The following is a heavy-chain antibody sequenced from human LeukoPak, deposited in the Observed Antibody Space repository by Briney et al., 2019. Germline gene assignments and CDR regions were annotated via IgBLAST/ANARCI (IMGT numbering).Heavy chain of an antibody. CDR2: FDPEDGEA. J-gene: IGHJ6*02. D-gene: IGHD3-10*01. CDR1: GYTLTELS. Sequence: ASVKVSCKVSGYTLTELSMHWVQQAPGKGLEWMGGFDPEDGEAIYAQKFQGRVAMTEDTSTDTAYMELSSLRAEDTAVYYCAKGLGTMVRGVIMDYYGMDVWGQGTTVTVSS. CDR3: AKGLGTMVRGVIMDYYGMDV. V-gene: IGHV1-24*01.